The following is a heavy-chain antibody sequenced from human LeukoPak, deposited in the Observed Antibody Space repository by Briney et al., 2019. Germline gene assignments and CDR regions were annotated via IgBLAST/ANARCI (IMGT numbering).Heavy chain of an antibody. CDR2: IDYSGNT. CDR3: AREYTLYRSGWFLDY. V-gene: IGHV4-39*07. J-gene: IGHJ4*02. Sequence: SETLSLTCAVSGDSSSNSIYYRGWVRQPPGKGLEWIGTIDYSGNTYYNPSLKSRATISTDTSRSQFSLNLSSVTAADTAVYYCAREYTLYRSGWFLDYWGQGTVVTVSS. D-gene: IGHD6-19*01. CDR1: GDSSSNSIYY.